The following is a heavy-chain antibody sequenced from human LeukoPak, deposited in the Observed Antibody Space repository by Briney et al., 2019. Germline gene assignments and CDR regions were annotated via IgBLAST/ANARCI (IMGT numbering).Heavy chain of an antibody. CDR1: GGSFSSYY. V-gene: IGHV4-4*07. Sequence: PSETLSLTCTVSGGSFSSYYWNWIRQPAGKGLEWIGRIYTSGSTNYNPSLKSRVTMSVDTSKNQLSLKLNSVTAADTAVYYCARVHRRDDAFDIWGQGTMVTVSS. CDR3: ARVHRRDDAFDI. J-gene: IGHJ3*02. D-gene: IGHD1-14*01. CDR2: IYTSGST.